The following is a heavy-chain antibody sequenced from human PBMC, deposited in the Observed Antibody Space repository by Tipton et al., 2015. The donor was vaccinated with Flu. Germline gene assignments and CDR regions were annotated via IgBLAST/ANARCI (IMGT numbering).Heavy chain of an antibody. V-gene: IGHV1-46*01. CDR2: INPSSGRT. Sequence: QLVQSGAEVKKPGASVKVSCKASGYTFTRYYIHWVRQAPGQGLEWMGIINPSSGRTSYAQKFQDRVTMTRDTSTTTVYMELSSLRSEDTAVYYCARQIYYDGTSLRGFDVWGQGTMVSVFS. CDR1: GYTFTRYY. J-gene: IGHJ3*01. CDR3: ARQIYYDGTSLRGFDV. D-gene: IGHD4-23*01.